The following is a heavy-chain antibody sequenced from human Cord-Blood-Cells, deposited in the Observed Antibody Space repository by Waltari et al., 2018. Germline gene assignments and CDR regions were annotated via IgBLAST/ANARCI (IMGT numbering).Heavy chain of an antibody. CDR3: ARAPLRRYSYGHDAFDI. J-gene: IGHJ3*02. V-gene: IGHV4-34*01. D-gene: IGHD5-18*01. CDR2: INHSGST. Sequence: QVQLQQCGAGLLKPSETLSLTCAAYGGSFSGYSWSWIRQPPGQGLEWIGAINHSGSTNYNPSLKSRVTISVDTSKNQFSLKLSSVTAGDTAVYYCARAPLRRYSYGHDAFDIWGQGTMVTVSS. CDR1: GGSFSGYS.